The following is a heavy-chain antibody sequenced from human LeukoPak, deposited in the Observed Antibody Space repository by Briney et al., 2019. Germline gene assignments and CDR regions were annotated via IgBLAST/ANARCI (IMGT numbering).Heavy chain of an antibody. CDR1: GGTFSSYA. Sequence: VASVKVSCKASGGTFSSYAISWVRQAPGQGLEWMGWISAYNGNTNYAQKLQGRVTMTTDTSTSTAYMELRSLRSDDTAVYYCARVDYYGSGSYYNGSPWFDPWGQGTLVTVSS. D-gene: IGHD3-10*01. CDR2: ISAYNGNT. V-gene: IGHV1-18*01. CDR3: ARVDYYGSGSYYNGSPWFDP. J-gene: IGHJ5*02.